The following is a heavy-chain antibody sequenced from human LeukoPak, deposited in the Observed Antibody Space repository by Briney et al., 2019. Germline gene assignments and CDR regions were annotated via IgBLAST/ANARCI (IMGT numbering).Heavy chain of an antibody. J-gene: IGHJ4*02. CDR1: GGSFSGYY. CDR2: INHSGST. CDR3: ARGWWDYYDSSGYIPLDY. D-gene: IGHD3-22*01. V-gene: IGHV4-34*01. Sequence: PSETLSLTCAVYGGSFSGYYWSWIRQPPGKGLEWIGEINHSGSTNYNPSLKSRVTISVDTSKNQFSLKLSSVTAADTAVYYCARGWWDYYDSSGYIPLDYWGQGTLVTVSS.